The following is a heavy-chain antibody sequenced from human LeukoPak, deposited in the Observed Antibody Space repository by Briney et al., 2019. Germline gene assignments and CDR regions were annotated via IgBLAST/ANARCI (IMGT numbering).Heavy chain of an antibody. CDR2: LYSGDST. V-gene: IGHV3-66*01. D-gene: IGHD2-2*01. CDR1: GVTVSTNY. CDR3: ASDVGYCSSTSCYRYFQH. Sequence: GGSLRLSCAASGVTVSTNYMSWVRDAPEKGLECVSLLYSGDSTYYADSVQGRFTISRDNSKNMLYLQMNSLRAEDTAIYYCASDVGYCSSTSCYRYFQHWGQGTLVTVSS. J-gene: IGHJ1*01.